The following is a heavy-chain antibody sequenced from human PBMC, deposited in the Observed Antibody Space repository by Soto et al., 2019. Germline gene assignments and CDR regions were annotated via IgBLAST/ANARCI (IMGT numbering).Heavy chain of an antibody. V-gene: IGHV1-69*01. CDR2: IMPIFGTA. J-gene: IGHJ4*02. Sequence: QVQLVQSGAEVKKPGSSVKVSCKASGGTFSSYAISWVRQAPGQGLEWMGWIMPIFGTANYAEKFQGRVTIPEDESTSTAYMELSSLRSEDTGVYYCARDGGYGSGSLHWGQGTLVTVSS. CDR1: GGTFSSYA. D-gene: IGHD3-10*01. CDR3: ARDGGYGSGSLH.